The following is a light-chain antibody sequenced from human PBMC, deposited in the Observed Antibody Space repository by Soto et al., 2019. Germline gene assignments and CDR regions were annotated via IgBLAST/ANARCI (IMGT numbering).Light chain of an antibody. CDR1: SSDVGAYNL. J-gene: IGLJ1*01. Sequence: QSALTQPASVSGSPGQSVTISCTGTSSDVGAYNLVSWYQQYPGKAPKLMIYEVSNRPSGVSNRFSGSKSGNTASLTISGLRAEDEADCYCCTSYEGGGRYVFGTGTKVTVL. V-gene: IGLV2-14*01. CDR3: TSYEGGGRYV. CDR2: EVS.